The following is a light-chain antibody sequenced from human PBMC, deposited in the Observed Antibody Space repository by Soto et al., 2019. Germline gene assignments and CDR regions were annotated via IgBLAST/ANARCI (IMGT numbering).Light chain of an antibody. V-gene: IGKV3D-15*01. CDR3: QQYNNWPPAT. CDR2: GAS. CDR1: QSVSSN. J-gene: IGKJ3*01. Sequence: EIAMTQSPATLSVSPGERATLSCRASQSVSSNLAWYQQKPGQAPRLLIYGASTRATGIPARFSGSGSGTEFTLTISSLQSEDFAVYYCQQYNNWPPATFGPGTKVDIK.